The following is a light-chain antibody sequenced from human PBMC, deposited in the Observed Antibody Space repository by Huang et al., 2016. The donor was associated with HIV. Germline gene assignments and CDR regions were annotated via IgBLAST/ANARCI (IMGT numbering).Light chain of an antibody. CDR2: DTS. V-gene: IGKV3-11*01. CDR3: QQRTNWPPIT. Sequence: EIVLTQSPATLSLSPGERATLSCRASPSVSTSLAWYQHKPGQAPRLLVYDTSNRATGIPARFSGSGSGTDFTLTISSLEPEDFAVYYCQQRTNWPPITFGQGTRLEIK. J-gene: IGKJ5*01. CDR1: PSVSTS.